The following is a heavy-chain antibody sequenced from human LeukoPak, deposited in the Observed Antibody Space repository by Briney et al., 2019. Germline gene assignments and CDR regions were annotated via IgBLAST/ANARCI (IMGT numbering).Heavy chain of an antibody. J-gene: IGHJ4*02. CDR3: ARTMRPILTGYYSLDY. CDR1: GFTFSSYG. CDR2: IWYDGSNK. D-gene: IGHD3-9*01. Sequence: GRSLRLSCAASGFTFSSYGMHWVRQAPGKGLEWVAVIWYDGSNKYYADSVKGRFTISRDNSKNTLYLQMNSLRAEDTAVYYCARTMRPILTGYYSLDYWGQGTLVTVSS. V-gene: IGHV3-33*01.